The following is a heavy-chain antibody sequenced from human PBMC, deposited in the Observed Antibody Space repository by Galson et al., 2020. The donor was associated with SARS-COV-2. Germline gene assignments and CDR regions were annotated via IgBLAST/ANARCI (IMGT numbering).Heavy chain of an antibody. J-gene: IGHJ5*02. D-gene: IGHD3-16*01. V-gene: IGHV1-24*01. CDR3: ATGSPLGAPGNWFDP. CDR1: GYTLTELS. Sequence: ASVTVSCKVSGYTLTELSMHWVRQAPGKGLEWMGGFDPEDGETIYAQKFQGRVTMTEDTSTDTAYMELSSLRSEDTAVYYWATGSPLGAPGNWFDPWGQGTLVTVSS. CDR2: FDPEDGET.